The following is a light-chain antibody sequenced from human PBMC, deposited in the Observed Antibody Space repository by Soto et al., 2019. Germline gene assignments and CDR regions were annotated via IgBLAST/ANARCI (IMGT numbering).Light chain of an antibody. CDR3: QQYTNWPRT. V-gene: IGKV1-9*01. Sequence: IQLPQSPSSLSASVGDRVTITCRASQGIGSYLAWYQQKPGEAPKLLIFAASTLQSGVPSRFSGSGSGTEFTLTISSLQSEDFAVYYCQQYTNWPRTLGGGTKVDIK. J-gene: IGKJ4*01. CDR2: AAS. CDR1: QGIGSY.